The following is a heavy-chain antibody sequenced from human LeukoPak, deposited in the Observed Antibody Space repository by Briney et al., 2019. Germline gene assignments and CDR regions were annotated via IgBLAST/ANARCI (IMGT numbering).Heavy chain of an antibody. Sequence: GASVKVSCKASGYTFTNYGITWVRQAPGQGLEWMGRINPNSGGTNCGQKFQDRVTMTRDTSIATAYMELSSLTSDDTAVYYCARVDPASLAVHYWGQGTLVTVSS. CDR3: ARVDPASLAVHY. V-gene: IGHV1-2*02. J-gene: IGHJ4*02. D-gene: IGHD6-19*01. CDR2: INPNSGGT. CDR1: GYTFTNYG.